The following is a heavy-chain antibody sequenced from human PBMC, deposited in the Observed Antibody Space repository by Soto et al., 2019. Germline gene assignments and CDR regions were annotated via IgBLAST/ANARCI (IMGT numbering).Heavy chain of an antibody. Sequence: SETLSLTCTVSGGSISSYYWSWIRQPPGKGLEWIGYIYNSGSTNYNPSLKSRVTISVDTSKNQFSLKLSSVTAADTAVYYCARLVYYDILTGLSRGFDPWGQGTLVTVSS. CDR1: GGSISSYY. V-gene: IGHV4-59*01. CDR3: ARLVYYDILTGLSRGFDP. CDR2: IYNSGST. J-gene: IGHJ5*02. D-gene: IGHD3-9*01.